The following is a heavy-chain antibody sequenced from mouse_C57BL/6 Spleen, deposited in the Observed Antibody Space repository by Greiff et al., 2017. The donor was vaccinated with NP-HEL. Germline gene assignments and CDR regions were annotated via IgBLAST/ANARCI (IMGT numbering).Heavy chain of an antibody. V-gene: IGHV5-9-1*02. Sequence: EGKGGEVGEGLVKPGGSLKLSCAVSGFTFSSYAMSWVRQTPEKRLEWFAYISSGGDYIYYADTVKGRFTISRDNARNTLYLQMSSLKTEDTAMYYCTRGSSYAMDYWGQGTSVTVSS. J-gene: IGHJ4*01. CDR1: GFTFSSYA. CDR3: TRGSSYAMDY. CDR2: ISSGGDYI. D-gene: IGHD1-1*01.